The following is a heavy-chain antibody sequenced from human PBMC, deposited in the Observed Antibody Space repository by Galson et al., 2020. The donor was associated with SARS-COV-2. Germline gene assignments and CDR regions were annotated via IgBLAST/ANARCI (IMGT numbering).Heavy chain of an antibody. CDR1: GGSISSSNW. D-gene: IGHD3-9*01. J-gene: IGHJ4*02. CDR3: ARSDYDILTGYSSYFDY. Sequence: ASETLSLTCAVSGGSISSSNWWSWVRQPPGKGLEWIGEIYHSGSTNYNPSLKSRVTISVDKSKNQFSLKLSSVTAADTAVYYCARSDYDILTGYSSYFDYWGQGTLVTVSS. CDR2: IYHSGST. V-gene: IGHV4-4*02.